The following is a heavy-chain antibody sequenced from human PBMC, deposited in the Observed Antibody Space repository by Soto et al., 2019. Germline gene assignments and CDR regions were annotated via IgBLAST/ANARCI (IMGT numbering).Heavy chain of an antibody. D-gene: IGHD2-15*01. Sequence: PGESLKISCKGSGYSFTSYWIGWVRQMPGKGLEWMGIIYPGDSDTRYSPSFQGQVTISADKSISTAYLQWSSLKASDTAMYYCARRNVVVVAATPDGNWFDPWGQGTLVTVSS. CDR1: GYSFTSYW. V-gene: IGHV5-51*01. J-gene: IGHJ5*02. CDR2: IYPGDSDT. CDR3: ARRNVVVVAATPDGNWFDP.